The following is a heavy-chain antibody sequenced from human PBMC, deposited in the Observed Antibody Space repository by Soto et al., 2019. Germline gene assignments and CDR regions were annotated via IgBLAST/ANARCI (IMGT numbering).Heavy chain of an antibody. J-gene: IGHJ4*02. D-gene: IGHD2-2*03. CDR2: ISSSSSYI. CDR1: GFTFSSYS. CDR3: ARDFLDIVVGVPAYFDY. V-gene: IGHV3-21*01. Sequence: GGSLRLSCAASGFTFSSYSMNWVRQAPGKGLEWVSSISSSSSYIYYADSVKGRFTISRDNAKNSLYLQMNSLRAEDTAVYYCARDFLDIVVGVPAYFDYWGQGTLVTVSS.